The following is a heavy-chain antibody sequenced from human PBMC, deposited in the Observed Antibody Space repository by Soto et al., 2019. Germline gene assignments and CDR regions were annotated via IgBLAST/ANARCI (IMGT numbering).Heavy chain of an antibody. CDR3: ARRYCSGGSCYERSMGIYYYYGMDV. J-gene: IGHJ6*02. Sequence: GGSLRLSCAASGFTFSSYAMHWVRQAPGKGLEWVAVISYDGSNKYYADSVKGRFTISRDNSKNTLYLQMNSLRAEDTAVYYCARRYCSGGSCYERSMGIYYYYGMDVWGQGTTVTVSS. D-gene: IGHD2-15*01. CDR1: GFTFSSYA. V-gene: IGHV3-30-3*01. CDR2: ISYDGSNK.